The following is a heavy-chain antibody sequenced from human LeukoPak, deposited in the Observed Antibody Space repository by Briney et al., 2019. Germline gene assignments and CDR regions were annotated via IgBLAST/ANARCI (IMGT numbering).Heavy chain of an antibody. D-gene: IGHD3-16*01. CDR1: GGIFSSYA. CDR2: IIPILGIA. J-gene: IGHJ5*02. V-gene: IGHV1-69*04. Sequence: ASVNVSCKASGGIFSSYAISWVRQAPGQGLEWMGRIIPILGIANYAQKFQGRVTITADKSTSTAYMELSSLRSEDTAVYYCARGGGYGSNWFDPWGQGTLVTVSS. CDR3: ARGGGYGSNWFDP.